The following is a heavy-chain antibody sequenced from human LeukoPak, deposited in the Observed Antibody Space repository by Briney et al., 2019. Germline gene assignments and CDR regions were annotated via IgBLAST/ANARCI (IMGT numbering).Heavy chain of an antibody. Sequence: GGSLRLFCAASGFTFSSYAMSWVRQAPGKGLEWVSAISGSGGSTYYADSVKGRFTISRDNSKNTLYLQMNSLRAEDTAVYYCAKDLFGYYYDSSGYSFDYWGQGTLVTVSS. CDR3: AKDLFGYYYDSSGYSFDY. D-gene: IGHD3-22*01. CDR2: ISGSGGST. CDR1: GFTFSSYA. V-gene: IGHV3-23*01. J-gene: IGHJ4*02.